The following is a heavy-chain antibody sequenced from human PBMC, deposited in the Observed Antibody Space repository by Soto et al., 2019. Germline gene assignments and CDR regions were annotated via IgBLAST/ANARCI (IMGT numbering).Heavy chain of an antibody. CDR3: ARVFEDGSGSSFTG. CDR2: ISSSSSYI. J-gene: IGHJ4*02. Sequence: EVQLVESGGGLVKPGGSLRLSCAASGFTLSSYSMNWVRQAPGKGLEWVSSISSSSSYIYYADSVNGRFTISRDNAKNSLYLQMNSLRAEDTAVYYCARVFEDGSGSSFTGWGQGTLVTVSS. D-gene: IGHD3-10*01. CDR1: GFTLSSYS. V-gene: IGHV3-21*01.